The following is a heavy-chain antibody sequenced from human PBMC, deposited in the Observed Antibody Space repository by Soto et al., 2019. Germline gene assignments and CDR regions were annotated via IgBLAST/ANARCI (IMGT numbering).Heavy chain of an antibody. Sequence: GGSLRLSCAASGLTFRIAWMNWVRQAPGKGLEWVSAISGSGGSTYYADSVKGRFTISRDNSKNTLYLQMNSLRAEDTAVYYCAKVSSWYGDDYWGQGTLVTVSS. CDR2: ISGSGGST. V-gene: IGHV3-23*01. J-gene: IGHJ4*02. CDR3: AKVSSWYGDDY. CDR1: GLTFRIAW. D-gene: IGHD6-13*01.